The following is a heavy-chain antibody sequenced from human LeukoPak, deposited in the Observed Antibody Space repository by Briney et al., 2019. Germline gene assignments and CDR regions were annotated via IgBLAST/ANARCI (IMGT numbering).Heavy chain of an antibody. CDR2: INPSGGST. D-gene: IGHD2-2*01. CDR1: GYTFTSYY. J-gene: IGHJ6*02. CDR3: ARMAIPAAIYYCYGMDV. Sequence: ASVKVSCKASGYTFTSYYMHWVRQAPGQGLEWMGIINPSGGSTSYAQKFQGRVTMTRDTSTSTVYMELSSLRSEDTAVYYCARMAIPAAIYYCYGMDVWGQGTTVTVSS. V-gene: IGHV1-46*03.